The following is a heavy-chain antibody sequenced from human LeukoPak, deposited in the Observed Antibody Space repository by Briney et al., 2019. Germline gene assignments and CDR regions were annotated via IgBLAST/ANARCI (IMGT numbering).Heavy chain of an antibody. V-gene: IGHV3-21*01. D-gene: IGHD5-24*01. CDR2: ISSSSSYI. Sequence: GGSLRFSCAASGFTFDDYGMSWVRQAPGKGLEWVSSISSSSSYIYYADSVKGRFTISRDNAKNSLYLQMNSLRAEDTAVYYCARGEGDGYNTWGQGTLVTVSS. CDR3: ARGEGDGYNT. J-gene: IGHJ5*02. CDR1: GFTFDDYG.